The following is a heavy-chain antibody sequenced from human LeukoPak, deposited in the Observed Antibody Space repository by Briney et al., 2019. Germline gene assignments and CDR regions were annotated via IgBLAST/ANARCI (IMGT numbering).Heavy chain of an antibody. Sequence: PSETLSLTCTVSGGSISSSSYYWGWIRQPPGKGLEWIGSIYYSGSTYYNPSLKSRVTISVDTSKNQFSLKLSSVTAADTAVYYCARGGNSWYADYWGQGTLVTVSS. CDR3: ARGGNSWYADY. J-gene: IGHJ4*02. D-gene: IGHD6-13*01. V-gene: IGHV4-39*07. CDR2: IYYSGST. CDR1: GGSISSSSYY.